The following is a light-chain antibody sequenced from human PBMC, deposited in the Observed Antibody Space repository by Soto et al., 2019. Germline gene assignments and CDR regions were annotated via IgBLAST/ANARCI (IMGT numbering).Light chain of an antibody. V-gene: IGLV4-60*03. CDR1: SGHSSYI. Sequence: QLVLTQSSSASASLGSSVKLTCTLSSGHSSYIIAWHQQQPGKAPRYLMKLEGSGNYNKGSGVPDRFSGSSSGADRYLTISHLQSEDEADYYCETWDNNSRVFGGGTKVTVL. CDR3: ETWDNNSRV. CDR2: LEGSGNY. J-gene: IGLJ3*02.